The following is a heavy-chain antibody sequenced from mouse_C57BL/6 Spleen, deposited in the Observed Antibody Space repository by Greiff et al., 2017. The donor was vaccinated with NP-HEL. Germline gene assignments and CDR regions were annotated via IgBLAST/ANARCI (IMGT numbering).Heavy chain of an antibody. CDR1: GFNIKDYY. V-gene: IGHV14-1*01. J-gene: IGHJ3*01. CDR3: TTSRAYYDYDEFAY. Sequence: VQLQQSGAELVRPGASVKLSCTASGFNIKDYYMHWVKQRPEQGLEWIGRIDPEDGDTEYAPKFQGKATMTADTSSNTAYLQLSSLTSEDTAVYYCTTSRAYYDYDEFAYWGQGTLVTVSA. CDR2: IDPEDGDT. D-gene: IGHD2-4*01.